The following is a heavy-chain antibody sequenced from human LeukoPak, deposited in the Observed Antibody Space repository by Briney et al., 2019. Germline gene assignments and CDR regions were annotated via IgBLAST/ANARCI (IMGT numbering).Heavy chain of an antibody. V-gene: IGHV3-30*03. CDR2: ISYDGTNK. CDR3: ARASTTVPNLLDH. D-gene: IGHD4-17*01. J-gene: IGHJ4*02. CDR1: GLTFRSYD. Sequence: GGSLRLSCAASGLTFRSYDMHWVRQAPGKGLEWVAVISYDGTNKYYADSVKGRFTISRDNSKNTLYLQTSSLRVEDTAVYYCARASTTVPNLLDHWGRGTLVTVSS.